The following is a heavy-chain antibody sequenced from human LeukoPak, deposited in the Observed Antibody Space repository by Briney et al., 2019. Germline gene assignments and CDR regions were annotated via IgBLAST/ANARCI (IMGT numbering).Heavy chain of an antibody. CDR3: ATDSSGSN. CDR2: ISSSSSYI. CDR1: GFTFSSYS. D-gene: IGHD3-22*01. V-gene: IGHV3-21*01. Sequence: PGGSLRLSCAASGFTFSSYSMNWVRQAPGKGLEWVSSISSSSSYIHYADSVKGRFTISRDNAKNSLYLQMNSLRAEDTAVYYCATDSSGSNWGQGTLVTVSS. J-gene: IGHJ4*02.